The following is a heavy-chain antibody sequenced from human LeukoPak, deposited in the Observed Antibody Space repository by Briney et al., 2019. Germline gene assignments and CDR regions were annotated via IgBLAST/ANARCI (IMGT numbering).Heavy chain of an antibody. D-gene: IGHD2-2*02. J-gene: IGHJ6*02. CDR3: AKDQGIVVVPAAILYYYGMDV. V-gene: IGHV3-23*01. Sequence: PGRSLRLSCAASGFTFSSYAMSWVRQAPGKGLEWVSAISGRGGSTYYADSVKGRFTISRDNSKNTLYLQMNSLRAEDTAVYYCAKDQGIVVVPAAILYYYGMDVWGQGTTVTVSS. CDR1: GFTFSSYA. CDR2: ISGRGGST.